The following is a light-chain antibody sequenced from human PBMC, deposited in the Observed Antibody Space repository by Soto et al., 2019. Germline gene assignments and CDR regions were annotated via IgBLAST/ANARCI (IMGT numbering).Light chain of an antibody. CDR3: HQYGSSPAT. V-gene: IGKV3-20*01. Sequence: EIVLTQSPGTLSLSPGERATLSCRASQSVSSSYLAWYQHKPGQAPRLLIYGASSRATGIPDRFSGSGSGTDFTLTISRLEPEDFAVYYCHQYGSSPATFGQGTKVDIK. CDR1: QSVSSSY. J-gene: IGKJ1*01. CDR2: GAS.